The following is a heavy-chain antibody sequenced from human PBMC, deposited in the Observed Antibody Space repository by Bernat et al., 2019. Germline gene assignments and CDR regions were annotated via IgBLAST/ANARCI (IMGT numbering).Heavy chain of an antibody. CDR1: GYTFTNYA. Sequence: QVQLVQSGAEVKKPGASVKVSCEASGYTFTNYAIHWVRQAPGQKLEWMGWINAGNGNTKYSRNFQGRVTITTDTSTSTAYMELRSLRSDDTAVYYCARDGYSSGWNDAFDIWGQGTMVTVSS. J-gene: IGHJ3*02. V-gene: IGHV1-3*01. CDR2: INAGNGNT. D-gene: IGHD6-19*01. CDR3: ARDGYSSGWNDAFDI.